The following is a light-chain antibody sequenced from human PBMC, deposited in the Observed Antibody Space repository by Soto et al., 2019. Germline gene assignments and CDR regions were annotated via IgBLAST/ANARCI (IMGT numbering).Light chain of an antibody. CDR1: NSDVGIYNY. CDR2: DVS. J-gene: IGLJ1*01. Sequence: QSVLTQPASVSGSPGQSITISCTGTNSDVGIYNYVSWYQQHPGKAPKLMIYDVSNRPSGVSNRFSGSKSGNTASLTISGLQAEDEADYYCCSDTSSSTYVFGTGIKLTVL. V-gene: IGLV2-14*03. CDR3: CSDTSSSTYV.